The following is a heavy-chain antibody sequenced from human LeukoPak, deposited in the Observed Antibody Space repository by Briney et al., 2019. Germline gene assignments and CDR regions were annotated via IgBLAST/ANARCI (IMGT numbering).Heavy chain of an antibody. J-gene: IGHJ4*02. Sequence: PGGSLRLSCAASGFTFSRYALHWVRQAPGEGLEWVGRIKSKTDGGTTDYAAPVKGRFIISRDDSKNMVYLEMDSLETEDTAVYYCATTRVTKVYYWGQGILVTVSS. D-gene: IGHD3-10*01. CDR2: IKSKTDGGTT. CDR3: ATTRVTKVYY. V-gene: IGHV3-15*01. CDR1: GFTFSRYA.